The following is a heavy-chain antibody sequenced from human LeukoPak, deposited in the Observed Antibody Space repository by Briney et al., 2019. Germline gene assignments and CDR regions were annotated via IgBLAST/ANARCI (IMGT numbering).Heavy chain of an antibody. Sequence: SETLSLTCTVSGGSVSSSYWSWIRQPPGKELEWIGEINHSGSTNYNPSLKSRVTISVDTSKNQFSLKLSSVTAADTAVYYCARGRAPPMVYSSSSGPAGRYYYYMDVWGKGTTVTVSS. CDR2: INHSGST. CDR3: ARGRAPPMVYSSSSGPAGRYYYYMDV. D-gene: IGHD6-6*01. V-gene: IGHV4-34*01. J-gene: IGHJ6*03. CDR1: GGSVSSSY.